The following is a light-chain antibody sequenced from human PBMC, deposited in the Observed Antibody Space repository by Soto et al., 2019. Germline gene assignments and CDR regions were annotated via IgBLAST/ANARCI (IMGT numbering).Light chain of an antibody. CDR2: EVS. CDR3: NSSTRSSTPLYV. J-gene: IGLJ1*01. V-gene: IGLV2-14*01. Sequence: QSVLTQPACVSGSPGQSIAISCTGTSSDVGGYNYVSWYQQHPGKAPKLMIYEVSNRPSGVSSRFSGSKSGDTASLTISGLQAEDEADYYCNSSTRSSTPLYVFGTGTKVTVL. CDR1: SSDVGGYNY.